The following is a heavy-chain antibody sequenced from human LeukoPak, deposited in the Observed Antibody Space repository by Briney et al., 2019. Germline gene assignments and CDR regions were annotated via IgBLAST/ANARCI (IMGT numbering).Heavy chain of an antibody. CDR3: ARDPLEGAFDI. CDR1: GGSFSGYY. J-gene: IGHJ3*02. V-gene: IGHV4-34*01. CDR2: INHSGST. D-gene: IGHD3-3*01. Sequence: PSETLSLTCAVYGGSFSGYYWSWIRQAPGKGLEWIGEINHSGSTNYNPSLKSRVTISVDTSKNQFSLKLSSVTAADTAVYYCARDPLEGAFDIWGQGTMVTVSS.